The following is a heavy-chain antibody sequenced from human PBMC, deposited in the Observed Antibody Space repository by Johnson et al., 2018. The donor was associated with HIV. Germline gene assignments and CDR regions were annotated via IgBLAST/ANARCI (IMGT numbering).Heavy chain of an antibody. D-gene: IGHD3-22*01. CDR2: ISSSGNTI. Sequence: QVQLVESGGGLVKPGGSLRLSCVASGFTFSDYHMSWIRQAPGKGLEWVSSISSSGNTIYKADSVKARFTISRDNAKNTLYLQLNSLRAEDTAVYYCARDRGGYYSYSSGLDAFDIWGQGTMVTVSS. V-gene: IGHV3-11*04. CDR3: ARDRGGYYSYSSGLDAFDI. CDR1: GFTFSDYH. J-gene: IGHJ3*02.